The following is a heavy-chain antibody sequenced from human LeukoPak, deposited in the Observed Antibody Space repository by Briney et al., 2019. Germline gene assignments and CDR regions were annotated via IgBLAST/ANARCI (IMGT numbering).Heavy chain of an antibody. J-gene: IGHJ4*02. Sequence: SETLSLTCTVSGGSISSGGYYWRWIRQHPGKGLEWIGYIYYSGSTYYNPSLKSRVTISVDTPKNQFSLKLSSVTAADTAVYYCARSGAAAIRGPFDYWGQGTLVTVSS. CDR2: IYYSGST. V-gene: IGHV4-31*03. CDR1: GGSISSGGYY. CDR3: ARSGAAAIRGPFDY. D-gene: IGHD2-2*02.